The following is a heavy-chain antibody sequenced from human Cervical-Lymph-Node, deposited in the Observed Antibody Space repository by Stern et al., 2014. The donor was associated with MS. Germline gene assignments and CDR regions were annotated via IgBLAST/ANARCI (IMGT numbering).Heavy chain of an antibody. V-gene: IGHV1-69*01. CDR1: GGTFNSYV. CDR2: FLPPFSTT. J-gene: IGHJ6*02. Sequence: VQLVESGAEVKKPGSSVKVSCKASGGTFNSYVISWVRQAPGQGLEWMGGFLPPFSTTHYAQKLQGRVTITADESRSTTYMELTSLRSDDTAVYYCARGGIGSSRLYYHFYGMDVWGQGTTVTVSS. D-gene: IGHD6-6*01. CDR3: ARGGIGSSRLYYHFYGMDV.